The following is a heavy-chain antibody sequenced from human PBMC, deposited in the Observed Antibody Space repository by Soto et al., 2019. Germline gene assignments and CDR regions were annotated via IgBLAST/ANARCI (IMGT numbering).Heavy chain of an antibody. V-gene: IGHV4-61*01. Sequence: SETLSLTCTVSGGSVSSGSYYWSWIRQPPGKGLEWIGYIYYSGSTNYNPSLKSRVTISVDTSKNQFSLKLSSVTAADTAVYYCARGATDFDYDFWSGYDYWGQGTLVTVSS. J-gene: IGHJ4*02. CDR1: GGSVSSGSYY. CDR3: ARGATDFDYDFWSGYDY. D-gene: IGHD3-3*01. CDR2: IYYSGST.